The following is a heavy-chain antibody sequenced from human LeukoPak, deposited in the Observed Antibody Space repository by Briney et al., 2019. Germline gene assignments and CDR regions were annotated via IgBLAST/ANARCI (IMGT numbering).Heavy chain of an antibody. CDR2: MNPNSGNT. CDR1: GYTFTSYD. V-gene: IGHV1-8*01. Sequence: GASVKVSCKASGYTFTSYDINWVRQATGQGLEWMGWMNPNSGNTGYAQKFQGRVTMTRNTSISTAYMELSSLRSEDTAVYCCARGQYYDSSGYLGAFDIWGQGTMVTVSS. J-gene: IGHJ3*02. D-gene: IGHD3-22*01. CDR3: ARGQYYDSSGYLGAFDI.